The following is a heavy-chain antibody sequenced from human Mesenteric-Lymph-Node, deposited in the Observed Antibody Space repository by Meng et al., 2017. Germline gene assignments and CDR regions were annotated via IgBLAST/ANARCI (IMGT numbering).Heavy chain of an antibody. CDR1: GVSIRRDIL. D-gene: IGHD1-1*01. CDR2: VYHRGDT. J-gene: IGHJ4*02. CDR3: GRDQGRQLINH. Sequence: SGTLPRTFNLSGVSIRRDILLSWVRQPPWKGLEWIGEVYHRGDTNYNPSLRSRVVISVDRSKNQFSLNLSSVTAADTAVYYCGRDQGRQLINHWGQGTLVTVSS. V-gene: IGHV4-4*02.